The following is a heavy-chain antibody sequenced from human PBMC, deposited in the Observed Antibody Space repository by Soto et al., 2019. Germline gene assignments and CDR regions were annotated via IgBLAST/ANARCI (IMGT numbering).Heavy chain of an antibody. Sequence: QVQLQESGPALVKPSETLSLTCTVSGGSFSSYSWSWLRQPAGKGLEWIGRIYTSGSTTYNPSLKRRVTMSVATSKNQFSLKLSSVTAADTAVYYCARTSMIYGMDVWGQGTTVTVS. V-gene: IGHV4-4*07. D-gene: IGHD3-16*01. CDR2: IYTSGST. CDR3: ARTSMIYGMDV. J-gene: IGHJ6*02. CDR1: GGSFSSYS.